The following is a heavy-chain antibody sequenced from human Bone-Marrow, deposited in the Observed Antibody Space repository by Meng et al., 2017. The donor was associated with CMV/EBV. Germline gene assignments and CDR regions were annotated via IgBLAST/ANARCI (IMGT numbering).Heavy chain of an antibody. D-gene: IGHD2-2*01. Sequence: GESLKISCAASGFTFDDYAMHWVRQDPGKGPEWVAVISYGGLNEYYADSVKGRFTISRDDSKKTLYLQMNDLRVEDTAIYYCAKDSSTSLNYHYGLDVWGQGTTVTVSS. CDR2: ISYGGLNE. CDR1: GFTFDDYA. V-gene: IGHV3-30*04. J-gene: IGHJ6*02. CDR3: AKDSSTSLNYHYGLDV.